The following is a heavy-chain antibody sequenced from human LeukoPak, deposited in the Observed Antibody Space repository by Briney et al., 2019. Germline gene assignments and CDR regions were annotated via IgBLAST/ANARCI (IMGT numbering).Heavy chain of an antibody. D-gene: IGHD6-19*01. CDR2: IYYSGST. Sequence: PSKTLSLTCTVSGGSISSGGYYWSWIRQHPGKGLEWIGYIYYSGSTYYNPSLKSRVTISVDTSKNQFSLKLSSVTAADTAVYYCARAGYSSGWRDAFDIWGQGTMVTVSS. V-gene: IGHV4-31*03. J-gene: IGHJ3*02. CDR1: GGSISSGGYY. CDR3: ARAGYSSGWRDAFDI.